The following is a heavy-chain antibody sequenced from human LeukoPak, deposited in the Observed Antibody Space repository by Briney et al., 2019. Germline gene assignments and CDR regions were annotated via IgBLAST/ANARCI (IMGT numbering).Heavy chain of an antibody. CDR3: AREKIYGDYFDY. CDR2: ISSSGNTI. V-gene: IGHV3-48*03. CDR1: GFTFSSYE. J-gene: IGHJ4*02. Sequence: GGSLRLSCAASGFTFSSYEFNWVRQVPGKGLEWVSYISSSGNTIYYADSVKGRFTVSRDNAKNSLFLQMNGLRAEDTAIYYCAREKIYGDYFDYWGQGALVTVSS. D-gene: IGHD4-17*01.